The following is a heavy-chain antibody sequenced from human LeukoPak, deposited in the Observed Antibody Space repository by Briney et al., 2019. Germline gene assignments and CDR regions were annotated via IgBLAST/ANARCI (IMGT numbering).Heavy chain of an antibody. CDR2: ISGSGGST. V-gene: IGHV3-23*01. CDR1: GFTFTNFA. J-gene: IGHJ6*02. CDR3: AKGNIAARQDIMDV. D-gene: IGHD6-6*01. Sequence: GGSLRLSRAASGFTFTNFALSWVRQAPGKGLEWVSLISGSGGSTYYADSVKGRFTISRDNSKNTLYLQMNSLRVEDTAVYYCAKGNIAARQDIMDVWGQGTTVTVSS.